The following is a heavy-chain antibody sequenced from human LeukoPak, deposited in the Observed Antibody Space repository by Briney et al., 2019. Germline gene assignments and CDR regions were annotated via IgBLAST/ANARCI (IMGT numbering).Heavy chain of an antibody. CDR2: IYHSGST. J-gene: IGHJ4*02. CDR3: ARDSPEGCFDY. CDR1: GYSISSGYY. D-gene: IGHD2-15*01. V-gene: IGHV4-38-2*02. Sequence: PSETLSLTCTVSGYSISSGYYWGWIRQPPGKGLEWIGSIYHSGSTYYNPSLKSRVTISVDTSKNQFSLKLSSVTAADTAVYYCARDSPEGCFDYWGQGTLVTVSS.